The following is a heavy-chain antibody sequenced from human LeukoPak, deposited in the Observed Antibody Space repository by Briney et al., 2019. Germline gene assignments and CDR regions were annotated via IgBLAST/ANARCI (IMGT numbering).Heavy chain of an antibody. J-gene: IGHJ6*02. V-gene: IGHV1-8*02. CDR2: MNPNSGNT. Sequence: GASVKISCKASGYMFTSYDINWVRQATGQGLERMGWMNPNSGNTGYAQKFQGRVTMTRNTSISTAYMELSSLRSEDTAVYYCARGAETADYYYGMDVWGQGTTVTVSS. CDR3: ARGAETADYYYGMDV. D-gene: IGHD5-18*01. CDR1: GYMFTSYD.